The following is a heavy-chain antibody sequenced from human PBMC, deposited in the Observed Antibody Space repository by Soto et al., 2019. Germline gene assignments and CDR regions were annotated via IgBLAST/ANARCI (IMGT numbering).Heavy chain of an antibody. D-gene: IGHD3-3*01. V-gene: IGHV1-69*13. Sequence: SVKVSCKXSGGTSSSYAISWVRQAPGQGLEWMGGIIPIFGTANYAQKFQGRVTITADESTSTAYMELSSLRSEDTAVYYCARDTQIFGVAYRRGYYYYYGMDVWGQGTTVTVSS. J-gene: IGHJ6*02. CDR1: GGTSSSYA. CDR2: IIPIFGTA. CDR3: ARDTQIFGVAYRRGYYYYYGMDV.